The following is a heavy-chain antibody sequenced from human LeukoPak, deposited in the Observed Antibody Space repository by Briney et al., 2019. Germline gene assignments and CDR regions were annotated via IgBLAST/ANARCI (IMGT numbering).Heavy chain of an antibody. V-gene: IGHV4-59*01. CDR1: DGFITNYY. D-gene: IGHD4-17*01. Sequence: SETLSLTCTVSDGFITNYYWSWVRQPPGKGLEFIGYVHYSGTTNYNPSLRSRVTISIDTSKKHFFLELNSVTAADTAVYYCATGYGDFRVEGRYFYSWGQGTLVTVSS. J-gene: IGHJ4*02. CDR3: ATGYGDFRVEGRYFYS. CDR2: VHYSGTT.